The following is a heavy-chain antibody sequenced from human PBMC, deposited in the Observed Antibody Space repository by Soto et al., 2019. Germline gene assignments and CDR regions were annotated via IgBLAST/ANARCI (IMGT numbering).Heavy chain of an antibody. CDR2: ISTSGSNI. Sequence: GGSLRLSCAVSGFTFSSYEMSWVRQAPGKGLEWVSYISTSGSNIYYADSAKGRFTISRDNAKSSLSLQLNSLRAEDTAVYYCARSPAVYYYESSGYVDYWGPGTLVTVSS. D-gene: IGHD3-22*01. CDR3: ARSPAVYYYESSGYVDY. J-gene: IGHJ4*02. V-gene: IGHV3-48*03. CDR1: GFTFSSYE.